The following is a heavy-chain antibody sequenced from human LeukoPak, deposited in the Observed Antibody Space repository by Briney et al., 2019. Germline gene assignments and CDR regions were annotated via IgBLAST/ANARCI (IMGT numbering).Heavy chain of an antibody. D-gene: IGHD2-2*01. Sequence: KVSCKASGGTFSSYTISWVRQAPGQGLEWMGRIIPILGIANYAQKFQGRVTITADKSTSTAYMELSSLRSEDTAVYYCASNHAGCCSSTSCYGSRYYYYYMDVWGKGTTVTVSS. J-gene: IGHJ6*03. CDR3: ASNHAGCCSSTSCYGSRYYYYYMDV. V-gene: IGHV1-69*02. CDR2: IIPILGIA. CDR1: GGTFSSYT.